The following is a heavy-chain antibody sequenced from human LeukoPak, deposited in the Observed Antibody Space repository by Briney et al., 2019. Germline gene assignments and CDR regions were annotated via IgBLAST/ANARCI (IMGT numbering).Heavy chain of an antibody. CDR2: IYTSGST. J-gene: IGHJ6*03. CDR1: GGSISSGSYY. CDR3: ARTRRATVTSYYYYYMDV. D-gene: IGHD4-17*01. Sequence: SETLSLTCTVSGGSISSGSYYWSWIRQPAGKGLEWIGRIYTSGSTNYNPSLKSRVTISVDTSKNQFSLKLSSVTAADTAVYYCARTRRATVTSYYYYYMDVRGKGTTVTVSS. V-gene: IGHV4-61*02.